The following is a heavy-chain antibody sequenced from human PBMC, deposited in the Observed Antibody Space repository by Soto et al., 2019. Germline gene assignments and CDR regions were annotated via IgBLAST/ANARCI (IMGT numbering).Heavy chain of an antibody. V-gene: IGHV3-53*04. Sequence: EVQLVESGGGLVQPGGSLRLSCVASGIPVSSNYMTWVRQAPGKGLEWVSVLHSGGDTYYANSVKGRCTISRDDSTNTLFLQMNSLTVEDTAVYYCARDGPSYYASRMDVWGQGTTVTVSS. CDR2: LHSGGDT. J-gene: IGHJ6*02. CDR1: GIPVSSNY. D-gene: IGHD3-10*01. CDR3: ARDGPSYYASRMDV.